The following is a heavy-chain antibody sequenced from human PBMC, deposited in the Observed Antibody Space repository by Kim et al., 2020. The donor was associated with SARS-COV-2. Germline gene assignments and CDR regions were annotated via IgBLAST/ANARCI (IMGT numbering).Heavy chain of an antibody. Sequence: ADSVKGRFTISRDNSKNTLYLQMNSLRAEDTAVYYCAKDPEGAVAGSEPYWGQGTLVTVSS. CDR3: AKDPEGAVAGSEPY. J-gene: IGHJ4*02. D-gene: IGHD6-19*01. V-gene: IGHV3-23*01.